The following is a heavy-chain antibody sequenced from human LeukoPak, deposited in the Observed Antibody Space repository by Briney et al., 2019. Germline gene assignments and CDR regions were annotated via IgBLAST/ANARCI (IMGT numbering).Heavy chain of an antibody. D-gene: IGHD2-21*01. CDR1: GFTFSSYW. CDR3: AKAEVIIPNDC. J-gene: IGHJ4*02. CDR2: INYNGDEI. Sequence: PGGSLRLSCAASGFTFSSYWMSWVRQATGKGLEWVANINYNGDEIYYVDSVKGRFTVSRDNARESLYLQMNKLRAEDTAVYYCAKAEVIIPNDCWGQGTLVTVSS. V-gene: IGHV3-7*03.